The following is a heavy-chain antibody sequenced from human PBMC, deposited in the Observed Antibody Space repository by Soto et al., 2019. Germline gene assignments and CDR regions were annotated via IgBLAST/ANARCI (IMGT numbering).Heavy chain of an antibody. CDR1: GGSISSGGYS. J-gene: IGHJ4*02. Sequence: PSETLSLTCAVSGGSISSGGYSWSWIRQPPGKGLEWIGSIYHSGSTYYNPSLKSRVTISVDTSKNQFSLKLSSVTAEDTAVYYCARQDIVLMVYANDYWGQGTLVTVSS. CDR2: IYHSGST. CDR3: ARQDIVLMVYANDY. V-gene: IGHV4-30-2*03. D-gene: IGHD2-8*01.